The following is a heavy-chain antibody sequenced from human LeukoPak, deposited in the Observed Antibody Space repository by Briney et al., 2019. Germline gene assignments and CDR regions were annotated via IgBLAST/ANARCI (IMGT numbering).Heavy chain of an antibody. CDR3: ARRDGYTLPYDY. D-gene: IGHD5-24*01. CDR2: IYYTGST. J-gene: IGHJ4*02. CDR1: GGSIRSYY. V-gene: IGHV4-59*01. Sequence: SETLSLTCTVSGGSIRSYYWSWIRQPPGKGLEWIGSIYYTGSTDYNPSLKSRVTISVDMSNNQFSLKLSSVTAADTAVYCCARRDGYTLPYDYWGQGTMVTVSS.